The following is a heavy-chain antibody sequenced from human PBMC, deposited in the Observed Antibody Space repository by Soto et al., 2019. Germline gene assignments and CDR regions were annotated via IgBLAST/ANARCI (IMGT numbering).Heavy chain of an antibody. J-gene: IGHJ6*04. Sequence: ASVKVPCKASGYRFTSYDINWVRQATGQGLEWMGWMNPNSGNTGYAQKFQGRVTMTRNTSISTAYMELSSLRSEDTAVYYCARSGSRVFWSGYLTDYNYYGTDVWGKGTTVTVSS. CDR1: GYRFTSYD. V-gene: IGHV1-8*01. CDR3: ARSGSRVFWSGYLTDYNYYGTDV. D-gene: IGHD3-3*01. CDR2: MNPNSGNT.